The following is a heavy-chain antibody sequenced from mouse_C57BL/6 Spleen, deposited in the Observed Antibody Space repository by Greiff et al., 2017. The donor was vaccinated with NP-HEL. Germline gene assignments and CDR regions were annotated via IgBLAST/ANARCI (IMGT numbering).Heavy chain of an antibody. J-gene: IGHJ2*01. CDR2: ISYDGSN. D-gene: IGHD2-1*01. V-gene: IGHV3-6*01. CDR1: GYSITSGYY. Sequence: DVKLQESGPGLVKPSQSLSLTCSVTGYSITSGYYWNWIRQFPGNKLEWMGYISYDGSNNYNPSLKNRISITRDTSKNQFFLKLNSVTTEDTATYYCAREGYYGNYWGQGTTLTVSS. CDR3: AREGYYGNY.